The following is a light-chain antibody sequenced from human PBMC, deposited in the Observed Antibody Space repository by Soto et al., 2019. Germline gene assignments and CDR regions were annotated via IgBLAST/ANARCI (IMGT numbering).Light chain of an antibody. CDR1: QSVSSY. CDR2: DAS. Sequence: EIVLTQFPGTLSLSPGERATLSCRASQSVSSYLAWYQQKPGQSPRLLMYDASTRATGISARFSGSGSGTEFTLTISSLQSEDFAVYYCQQYHNWPITFGQGTRLEIK. V-gene: IGKV3-15*01. CDR3: QQYHNWPIT. J-gene: IGKJ5*01.